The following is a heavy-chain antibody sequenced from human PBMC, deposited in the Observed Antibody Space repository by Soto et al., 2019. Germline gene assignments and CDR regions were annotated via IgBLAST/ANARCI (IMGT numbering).Heavy chain of an antibody. CDR1: GGTFSSYA. Sequence: SVKVSCKASGGTFSSYAIIWVRQAPGQGLEWMGGIIPIFGTANYAQKFQGRVTITADESTSTAYMELSSLRSEDTAVYYCARELATVVTGWFDPWGQGTLVTVSS. D-gene: IGHD4-17*01. CDR2: IIPIFGTA. V-gene: IGHV1-69*13. CDR3: ARELATVVTGWFDP. J-gene: IGHJ5*02.